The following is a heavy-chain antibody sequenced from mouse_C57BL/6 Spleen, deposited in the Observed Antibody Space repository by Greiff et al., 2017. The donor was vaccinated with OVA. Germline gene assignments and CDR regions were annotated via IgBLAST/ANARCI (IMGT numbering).Heavy chain of an antibody. CDR2: INPNNGGT. D-gene: IGHD1-1*01. J-gene: IGHJ3*01. CDR3: ARSNYYGSSTFAY. V-gene: IGHV1-26*01. CDR1: GYTFTDYY. Sequence: EVKLQQSGPELVKPGASVKISCKASGYTFTDYYMNWVKQSHGKSLAWIGDINPNNGGTSYNQKFKGKATLTVDKSSSTAYMELRSLTSEDSAVYYCARSNYYGSSTFAYWGQGTLVTVSA.